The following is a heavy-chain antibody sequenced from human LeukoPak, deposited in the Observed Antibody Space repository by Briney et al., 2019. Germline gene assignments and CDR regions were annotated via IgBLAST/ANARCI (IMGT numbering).Heavy chain of an antibody. CDR3: ARDLTVYCSSTSCYGWFDP. D-gene: IGHD2-2*01. J-gene: IGHJ5*02. CDR1: GGSISSYY. CDR2: IYYSGST. Sequence: PSETLSLTCTISGGSISSYYWSWIRQPPGKGLEWIGYIYYSGSTNYNPSLKSRVTISVDTPKNQFSLKLSSVTAADTAVYYCARDLTVYCSSTSCYGWFDPWGQGTLVTVSS. V-gene: IGHV4-59*01.